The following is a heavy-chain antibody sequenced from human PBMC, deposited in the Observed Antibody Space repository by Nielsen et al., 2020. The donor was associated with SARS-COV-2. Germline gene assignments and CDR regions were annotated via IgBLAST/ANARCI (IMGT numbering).Heavy chain of an antibody. CDR3: ARTSRDITIFGVVIRLGY. Sequence: ASVKVSCKVSGYTLTEFSMHWVRQAPGQGLEWMGWINPNSGGTNYAQKLQGRVTMTTDTSTSTAYMELRSLRSDDTAVYYCARTSRDITIFGVVIRLGYWGQGTLVTVSS. CDR2: INPNSGGT. D-gene: IGHD3-3*01. J-gene: IGHJ4*02. CDR1: GYTLTEFS. V-gene: IGHV1-2*02.